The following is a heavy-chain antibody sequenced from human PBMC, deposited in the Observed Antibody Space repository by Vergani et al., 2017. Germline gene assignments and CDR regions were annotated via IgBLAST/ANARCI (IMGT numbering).Heavy chain of an antibody. Sequence: EVQLLESGGGLVQPGGSLRLSCAASGFTFNNFGMNWVRQAPGKGLEWVSSVIDTGGGTYYADSVKGRFTISSDNSKNTVYLQMNSLRAEDTAVYYCAKRVEYSSSSAYFDYWGQGTLVSVSS. V-gene: IGHV3-23*01. J-gene: IGHJ4*02. CDR1: GFTFNNFG. D-gene: IGHD6-6*01. CDR3: AKRVEYSSSSAYFDY. CDR2: VIDTGGGT.